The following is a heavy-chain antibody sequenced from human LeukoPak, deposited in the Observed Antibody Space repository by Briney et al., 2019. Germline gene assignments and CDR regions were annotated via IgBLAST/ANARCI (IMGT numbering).Heavy chain of an antibody. Sequence: SETLSLTCTVSGGSISSYYWSWIRQPPGKRLEWIGYIYYSGSTNYNPSLKSRVTISVDTSKNQFSLKLSSVTAADTAVYYCARVLGYCSSTSCYNLYYFDYWGQGTLVTVSS. CDR2: IYYSGST. V-gene: IGHV4-59*01. CDR3: ARVLGYCSSTSCYNLYYFDY. J-gene: IGHJ4*02. D-gene: IGHD2-2*01. CDR1: GGSISSYY.